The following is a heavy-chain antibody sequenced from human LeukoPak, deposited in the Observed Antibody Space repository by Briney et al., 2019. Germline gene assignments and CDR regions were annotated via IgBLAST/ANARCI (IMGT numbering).Heavy chain of an antibody. Sequence: GGSLRLSCAASGFTFSSYWMHWVRQAPGKGLVWVSRINSDGSSTSYADSVKGRFTISRDNSKNTLYLQMNSLRAEDTAVYYCAKVVSGWYPFDYWGQGTLVTVSS. D-gene: IGHD6-19*01. CDR1: GFTFSSYW. CDR2: INSDGSST. J-gene: IGHJ4*02. CDR3: AKVVSGWYPFDY. V-gene: IGHV3-74*01.